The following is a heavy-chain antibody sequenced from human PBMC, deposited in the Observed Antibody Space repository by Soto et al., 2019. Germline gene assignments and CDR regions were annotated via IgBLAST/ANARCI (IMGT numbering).Heavy chain of an antibody. CDR2: ISGAGGST. J-gene: IGHJ4*02. CDR3: AGDYYDFWSGFLDY. V-gene: IGHV3-23*01. D-gene: IGHD3-3*01. CDR1: GFIFGSYA. Sequence: EVQLLQSGGHVVQPGGSLRLSCEGSGFIFGSYAMSWVRQAPGKGLEWVSLISGAGGSTSYADSVKGRFIISRDNSKMTLYVQMNSLRPEDTATYYCAGDYYDFWSGFLDYWGQGTPVTVSS.